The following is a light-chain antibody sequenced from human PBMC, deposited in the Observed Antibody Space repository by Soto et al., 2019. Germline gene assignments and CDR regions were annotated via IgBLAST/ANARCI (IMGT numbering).Light chain of an antibody. CDR1: SSDVGVFHY. J-gene: IGLJ2*01. Sequence: QSVLTQPASVSGSPGQSITLSCTGTSSDVGVFHYVSWYQQHLGKAPKLIIYEVNNRPSGVSNRFSGSKSGNTASLTISGLQAEDEADYYCSSYTTSSTVVFGGGTKLTVL. V-gene: IGLV2-14*01. CDR2: EVN. CDR3: SSYTTSSTVV.